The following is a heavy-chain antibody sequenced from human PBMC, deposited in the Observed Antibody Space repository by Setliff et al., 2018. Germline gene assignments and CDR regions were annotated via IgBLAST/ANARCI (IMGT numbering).Heavy chain of an antibody. Sequence: PSETLSLTCAVSGYSISSGYYWGWIRQPPGKGLEWIGSIYHSGSTYYNPSLKSRVTISVDTSKNQFSLKLSSVTAADTAVYYCARRRDTAMVQIKLPPPHRLGRWFDPWGQGTLVTV. D-gene: IGHD5-18*01. V-gene: IGHV4-38-2*01. CDR1: GYSISSGYY. CDR3: ARRRDTAMVQIKLPPPHRLGRWFDP. CDR2: IYHSGST. J-gene: IGHJ5*02.